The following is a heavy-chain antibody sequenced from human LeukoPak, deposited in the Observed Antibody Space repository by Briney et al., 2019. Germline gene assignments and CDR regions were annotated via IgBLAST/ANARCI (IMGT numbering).Heavy chain of an antibody. V-gene: IGHV1-69*01. CDR1: GGTFSSYA. D-gene: IGHD3-10*01. Sequence: SVKVSCKASGGTFSSYAISWVRQAPGQGLEWMGGIIPIFGTANYAQKFQGRVTITADESTSTAYMELSSLRSEDTAVYYCAGTYYYGSGSYLGDAFDVWGQGTMVTVSS. CDR2: IIPIFGTA. J-gene: IGHJ3*01. CDR3: AGTYYYGSGSYLGDAFDV.